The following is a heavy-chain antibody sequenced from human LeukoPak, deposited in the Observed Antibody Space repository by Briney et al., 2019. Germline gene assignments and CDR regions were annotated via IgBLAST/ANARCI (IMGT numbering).Heavy chain of an antibody. D-gene: IGHD4/OR15-4a*01. V-gene: IGHV4-34*01. CDR3: ARRCCGVR. CDR2: INHSGST. CDR1: GGSFSGYY. J-gene: IGHJ4*02. Sequence: PSETLSLTCAVYGGSFSGYYWSWIRQPPGKGLEWIGEINHSGSTNYNPSLKSRVTISVDTSKNQFSLKLSSVTAADTAVYYCARRCCGVRWGQGTLVTVSS.